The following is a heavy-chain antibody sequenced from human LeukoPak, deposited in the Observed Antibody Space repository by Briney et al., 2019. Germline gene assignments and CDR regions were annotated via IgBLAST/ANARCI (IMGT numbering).Heavy chain of an antibody. D-gene: IGHD5-12*01. V-gene: IGHV3-48*01. CDR3: AREFSGYAFDI. CDR2: IDIGSTSI. CDR1: GFTFNTYS. Sequence: GGSLRLSCAASGFTFNTYSMNWVRQAPGKGLEWVSYIDIGSTSIYYADSVKGRFTISRDNAKSSLYLQMNSLRAEDTAVYYCAREFSGYAFDIWGQGTMVTVSS. J-gene: IGHJ3*02.